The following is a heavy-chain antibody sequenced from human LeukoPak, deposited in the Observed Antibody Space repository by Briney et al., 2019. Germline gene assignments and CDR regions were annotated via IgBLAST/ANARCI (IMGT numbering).Heavy chain of an antibody. Sequence: ASVKVSCKVSGYTLTELSMHWVRQAPGQGLEWMGGIIPIFGTANYAQKFQGRVTMTTDTSTSTAYMELRSLRSDDTAVYYCARVHCSSTSCYLRHYYYYMDVWGKGTTVTVSS. CDR1: GYTLTELS. D-gene: IGHD2-2*01. CDR3: ARVHCSSTSCYLRHYYYYMDV. J-gene: IGHJ6*03. CDR2: IIPIFGTA. V-gene: IGHV1-69*05.